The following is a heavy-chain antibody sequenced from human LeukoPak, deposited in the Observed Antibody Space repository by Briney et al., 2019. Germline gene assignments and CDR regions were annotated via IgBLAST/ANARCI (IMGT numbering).Heavy chain of an antibody. J-gene: IGHJ4*02. V-gene: IGHV4-59*08. Sequence: SETLSLTCTVSGGSISSYYWSWIRQPPGKGLEWIGYIYYSGSTNYNPSLKSRVTISVDTSKNQFSLKLSSVTAADTPVYYCARHANWGSDYFDYWGQGTLVTVSS. CDR2: IYYSGST. D-gene: IGHD7-27*01. CDR3: ARHANWGSDYFDY. CDR1: GGSISSYY.